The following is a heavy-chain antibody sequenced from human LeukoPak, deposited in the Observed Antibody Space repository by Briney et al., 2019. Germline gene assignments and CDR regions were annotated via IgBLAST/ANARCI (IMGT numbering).Heavy chain of an antibody. D-gene: IGHD3-22*01. CDR2: ISYDGSNK. CDR1: GFTFSSYA. CDR3: ARVNFYYYDSSGYYDY. Sequence: GGSLRLSCAASGFTFSSYAMHWVRQAPGKGLEWVAVISYDGSNKYYADSVKGRFTISRDNSKNTLYLQMHSLRAEDTAVYYCARVNFYYYDSSGYYDYWGQGTLVTVSS. J-gene: IGHJ4*02. V-gene: IGHV3-30-3*01.